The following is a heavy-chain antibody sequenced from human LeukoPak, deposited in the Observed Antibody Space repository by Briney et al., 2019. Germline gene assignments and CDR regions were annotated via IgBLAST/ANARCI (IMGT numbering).Heavy chain of an antibody. Sequence: PGGSLRLSCAASGFTFSSYSMNWVRQAPGKGLEWVSAISGSGGSAYYADSVKGRFTISRDNSKNTLYLQMNSLRAEDTAVYYCVSRGSGYYRYWGQGTLVTVSS. J-gene: IGHJ4*02. CDR3: VSRGSGYYRY. D-gene: IGHD3-22*01. CDR1: GFTFSSYS. V-gene: IGHV3-23*01. CDR2: ISGSGGSA.